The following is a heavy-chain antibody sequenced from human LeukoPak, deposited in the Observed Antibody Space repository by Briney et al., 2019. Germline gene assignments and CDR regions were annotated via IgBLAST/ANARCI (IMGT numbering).Heavy chain of an antibody. CDR3: ATLGGLYYDSHGDPDFDH. J-gene: IGHJ4*02. CDR2: INQSGST. Sequence: PSETLSLTCSVSGGSLIPYYWCGIRQPPGGGLEWLGEINQSGSTNYNPSLKSRVTISVEKFKNQFSLEVTSVTAADTAIYYCATLGGLYYDSHGDPDFDHWGQGTLVTVSS. D-gene: IGHD3-22*01. CDR1: GGSLIPYY. V-gene: IGHV4-34*01.